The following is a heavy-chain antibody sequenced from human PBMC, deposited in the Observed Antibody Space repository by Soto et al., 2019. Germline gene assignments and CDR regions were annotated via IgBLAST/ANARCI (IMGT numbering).Heavy chain of an antibody. V-gene: IGHV3-21*01. CDR2: ISSSSSYI. D-gene: IGHD2-2*01. CDR1: GFTFSSYS. CDR3: ARVQDLPGGMDV. J-gene: IGHJ6*02. Sequence: GGSLRLSCAASGFTFSSYSMNWVRQAPGKGLEWVSSISSSSSYIYYADSVKGRFTISRDNAKNSLYLQMNSLRAEDTAVYYCARVQDLPGGMDVWGQGTTVTVSS.